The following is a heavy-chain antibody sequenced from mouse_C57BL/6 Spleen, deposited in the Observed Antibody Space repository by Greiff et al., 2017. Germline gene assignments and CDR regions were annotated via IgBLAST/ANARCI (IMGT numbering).Heavy chain of an antibody. CDR1: GYAFSSYW. CDR3: AEETETNAMDY. CDR2: IYPGDGDT. J-gene: IGHJ4*01. Sequence: QVQLQQSGAELVKPGASVKISCKASGYAFSSYWMNWVKQRPGKGLEWIGQIYPGDGDTNYNGKFKGKATLTADKSSSTAYMQLSSLTSEDSAVYFCAEETETNAMDYWGQGTSVTVSS. V-gene: IGHV1-80*01.